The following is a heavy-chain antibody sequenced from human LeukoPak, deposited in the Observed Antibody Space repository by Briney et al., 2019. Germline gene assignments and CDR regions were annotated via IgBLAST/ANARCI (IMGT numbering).Heavy chain of an antibody. CDR3: TTGLVRAPTYFDF. CDR2: IKSKTDGGTT. Sequence: GGSLRLSCVASGFTFSNAWMNWVRQAPGKGLEWVGRIKSKTDGGTTDYAAPVKGRITISRDDSKNTLDLQMSSLETEDTAIYYCTTGLVRAPTYFDFWGQGTLVTVSS. V-gene: IGHV3-15*01. CDR1: GFTFSNAW. J-gene: IGHJ4*02. D-gene: IGHD1-26*01.